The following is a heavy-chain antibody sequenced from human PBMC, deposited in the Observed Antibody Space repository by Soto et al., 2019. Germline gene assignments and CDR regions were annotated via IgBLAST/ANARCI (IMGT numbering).Heavy chain of an antibody. CDR1: GFTFSDYY. J-gene: IGHJ3*02. CDR2: ISTSGHTI. Sequence: GWSLRLSCAASGFTFSDYYMSWIRQAPGNGLEWVSYISTSGHTIYYADSVKGRFTISRDNAKNSLYLQMNSLRVEDTAVYYCARRAILWGNAFDIWGQGTMVTVSS. D-gene: IGHD3-16*01. CDR3: ARRAILWGNAFDI. V-gene: IGHV3-11*01.